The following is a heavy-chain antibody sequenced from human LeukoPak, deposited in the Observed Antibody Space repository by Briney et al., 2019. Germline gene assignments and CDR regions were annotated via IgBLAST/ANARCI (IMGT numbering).Heavy chain of an antibody. Sequence: SETLSLTCAVYGGSFSGYYWSWIRQPPGKGLEWIGEINHSGSTNYNPSLKSRVTISVDTSKNQFSLKLSSVTAADTAVYYCARFSYGDCYWGQGTLVTVSS. CDR1: GGSFSGYY. J-gene: IGHJ4*02. D-gene: IGHD5-18*01. V-gene: IGHV4-34*01. CDR3: ARFSYGDCY. CDR2: INHSGST.